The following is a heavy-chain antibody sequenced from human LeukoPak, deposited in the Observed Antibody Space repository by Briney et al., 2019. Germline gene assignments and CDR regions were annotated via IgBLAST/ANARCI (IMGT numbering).Heavy chain of an antibody. V-gene: IGHV4-34*01. CDR1: GGSSSGYY. CDR3: ARGSGWGCSGGSCYSGWFDP. D-gene: IGHD2-15*01. CDR2: INHSGST. J-gene: IGHJ5*02. Sequence: SETLSLTCAVYGGSSSGYYWSWIRQPPGKGLEWIGEINHSGSTNYNPSLKSRVTISVDTSKNQFSLKLSSVTAADTAVYYCARGSGWGCSGGSCYSGWFDPWGQGTLVTVSS.